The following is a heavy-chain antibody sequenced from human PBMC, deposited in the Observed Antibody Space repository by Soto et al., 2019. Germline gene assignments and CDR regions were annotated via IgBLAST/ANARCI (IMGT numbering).Heavy chain of an antibody. D-gene: IGHD5-12*01. CDR2: FSNSGDST. CDR3: ARRPGRWLQLHYYYGMDV. V-gene: IGHV3-23*01. J-gene: IGHJ6*02. CDR1: GFPFSDYA. Sequence: GGSLRLSCAASGFPFSDYAMNWVRQAPEKGLVWVSTFSNSGDSTYYADSVKGWFTISRDNSKNTLYLQMNSLRAEDTAVYYCARRPGRWLQLHYYYGMDVWGQGTTVTVSS.